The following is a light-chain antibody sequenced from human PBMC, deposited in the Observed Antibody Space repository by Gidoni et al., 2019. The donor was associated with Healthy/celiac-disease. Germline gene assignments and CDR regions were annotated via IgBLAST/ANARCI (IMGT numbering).Light chain of an antibody. J-gene: IGLJ1*01. CDR3: SSYRSSSTLYV. Sequence: QSALTQPSSVSGSPGRSNTISCTGTSRDVGGYNYVSWYQQHPGKAPKLIIYEVSNRPSGVSNRFSGSKSGNTASLTISGLQAEDEADYDCSSYRSSSTLYVFGTGTKVTVL. CDR1: SRDVGGYNY. CDR2: EVS. V-gene: IGLV2-14*01.